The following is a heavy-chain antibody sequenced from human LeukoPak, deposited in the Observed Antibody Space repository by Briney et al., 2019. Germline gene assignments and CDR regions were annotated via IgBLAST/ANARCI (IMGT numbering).Heavy chain of an antibody. Sequence: GGSLRLSCAASGFTFSSYSMNWVRQAPGKGLEWVSSISSSSSYIYYADSVKGRFTISRENAKNSLYLQMNSQRAGETAVSYCARDSSCYYGLFDPWGQGTLVTVSS. CDR3: ARDSSCYYGLFDP. D-gene: IGHD3-3*01. J-gene: IGHJ5*02. V-gene: IGHV3-21*01. CDR2: ISSSSSYI. CDR1: GFTFSSYS.